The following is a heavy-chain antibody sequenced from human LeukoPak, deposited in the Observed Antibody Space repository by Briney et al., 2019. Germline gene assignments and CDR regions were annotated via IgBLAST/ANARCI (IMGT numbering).Heavy chain of an antibody. CDR2: FDPEDGET. Sequence: ASVKVSCKVSGYTLTELSMHWVRQAPGKGLEWMGGFDPEDGETIYAQEFQGRVTMTEDTSTDTAYMELSSLRSEDTAVYYCATDLYGDYGFDYWGQGTLVTVSS. CDR1: GYTLTELS. D-gene: IGHD4-17*01. V-gene: IGHV1-24*01. J-gene: IGHJ4*02. CDR3: ATDLYGDYGFDY.